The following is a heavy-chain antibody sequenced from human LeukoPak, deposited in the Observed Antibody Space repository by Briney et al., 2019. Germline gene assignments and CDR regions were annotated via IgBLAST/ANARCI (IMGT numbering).Heavy chain of an antibody. D-gene: IGHD6-13*01. V-gene: IGHV3-33*01. CDR1: GFTFSNYG. CDR2: IWYDGSNK. J-gene: IGHJ4*02. CDR3: ARKAWVAAAFADY. Sequence: PGRSLRLSCAASGFTFSNYGMHWVRQAPGRGLEWVAVIWYDGSNKYYADSVKGRFTISRDNSKNTLYLQMNSLRAEDTAVYYCARKAWVAAAFADYWGQGTLVTVSS.